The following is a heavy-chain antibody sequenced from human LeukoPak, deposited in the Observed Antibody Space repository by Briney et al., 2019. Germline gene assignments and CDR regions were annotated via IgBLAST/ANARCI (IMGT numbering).Heavy chain of an antibody. CDR2: IYSGGST. CDR3: ARGSDTMVRGVPIDY. J-gene: IGHJ4*02. D-gene: IGHD3-10*01. CDR1: GFTVSINY. V-gene: IGHV3-53*05. Sequence: GGSLRLSCAASGFTVSINYMSWVRQAPGKGLEWVSVIYSGGSTYYADSVKGRFTISRDNAKNSLYLQMNSLRAEDTALYYCARGSDTMVRGVPIDYWGQGTLVTVSS.